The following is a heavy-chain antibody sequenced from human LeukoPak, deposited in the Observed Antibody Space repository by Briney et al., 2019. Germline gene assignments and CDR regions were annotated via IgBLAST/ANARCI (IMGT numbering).Heavy chain of an antibody. Sequence: EASVKVSCKASGYTFTSYDINWVRQATGQGLEWMGWMNPNSGNTGYAQKFQGRVTMTRNTSISTAYMELSSLTSEGTAVYYCATVYSYDSSAYYRLDYWGQGTLVTVSS. J-gene: IGHJ4*02. CDR2: MNPNSGNT. CDR1: GYTFTSYD. D-gene: IGHD3-22*01. CDR3: ATVYSYDSSAYYRLDY. V-gene: IGHV1-8*01.